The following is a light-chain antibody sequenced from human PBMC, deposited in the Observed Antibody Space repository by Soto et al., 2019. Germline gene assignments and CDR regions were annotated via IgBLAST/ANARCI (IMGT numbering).Light chain of an antibody. CDR1: QFVSRK. V-gene: IGKV3-15*01. CDR2: GAS. Sequence: EILMTPSPATLSVSLGARATLSCRASQFVSRKVAWYQQNPGQAPRLLLYGASTRATGIPARFSGSGSGTEFTLTISSLQYEDSAVHYCQQYTKWHPITFGQGTRLEIK. CDR3: QQYTKWHPIT. J-gene: IGKJ5*01.